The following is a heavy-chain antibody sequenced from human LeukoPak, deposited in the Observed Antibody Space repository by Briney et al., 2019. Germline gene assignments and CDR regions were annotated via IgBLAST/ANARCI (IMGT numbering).Heavy chain of an antibody. CDR3: AKGSSTSCYSGSDY. CDR2: ICGNGDT. D-gene: IGHD2-2*01. J-gene: IGHJ4*02. CDR1: GFTFSNSA. V-gene: IGHV3-23*01. Sequence: GGSLRLSCAASGFTFSNSAMNWVRRARGKGLEWVSAICGNGDTKYSGSVKGRFTISRDNSKNTLYLYMSSLSAEDTAEYYCAKGSSTSCYSGSDYWGQGTLVTVSS.